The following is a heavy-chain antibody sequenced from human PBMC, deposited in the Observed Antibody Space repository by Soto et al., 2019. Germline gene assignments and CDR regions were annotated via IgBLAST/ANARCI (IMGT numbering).Heavy chain of an antibody. CDR3: TTDRRYYDSSGYFYYFDY. CDR1: GFTFSNAW. J-gene: IGHJ4*02. V-gene: IGHV3-15*01. CDR2: IKSKTDGGTT. D-gene: IGHD3-22*01. Sequence: KPGGSLRLSCAASGFTFSNAWMSWVRQAPGKGLEWVGRIKSKTDGGTTDYAAPVKGRFTISRDDSKNTLYLQMNSLKTEDTAVYYCTTDRRYYDSSGYFYYFDYWGQGTLVTVSS.